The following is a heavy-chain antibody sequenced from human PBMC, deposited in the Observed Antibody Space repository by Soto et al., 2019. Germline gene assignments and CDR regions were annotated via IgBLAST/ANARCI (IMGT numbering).Heavy chain of an antibody. Sequence: EVQLVESGGGLIPPGGSLRLSCAASGFLVNSAYMTWVRQAPGKGLEWLSMINSDGSTLYAESVKGRFTISRDNSKNRLDLKMNGLRAEDTAMYYCARSGYSFAWGYWGQGTLVIVTS. J-gene: IGHJ4*02. CDR2: INSDGST. D-gene: IGHD5-18*01. CDR1: GFLVNSAY. CDR3: ARSGYSFAWGY. V-gene: IGHV3-53*01.